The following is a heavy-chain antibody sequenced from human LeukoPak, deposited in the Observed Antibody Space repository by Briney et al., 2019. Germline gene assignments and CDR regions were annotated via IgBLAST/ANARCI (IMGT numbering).Heavy chain of an antibody. CDR3: ARAAVAGREVFAY. V-gene: IGHV1-69*02. D-gene: IGHD6-19*01. CDR2: IIPILGIA. Sequence: ASVKVSCKASGGTFSSYTISWVRQAPGQGLEWMGRIIPILGIANYAQKFQGRVTITADKSTSTACMELSSLRSEDTAVYYCARAAVAGREVFAYWGQGTLVTVSS. J-gene: IGHJ4*02. CDR1: GGTFSSYT.